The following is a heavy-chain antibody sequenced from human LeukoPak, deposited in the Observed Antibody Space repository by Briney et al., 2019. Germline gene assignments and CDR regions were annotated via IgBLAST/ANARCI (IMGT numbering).Heavy chain of an antibody. J-gene: IGHJ6*03. CDR1: GFTFSSYS. CDR3: ARWDSRDYYYYMDV. CDR2: ISSSSSYI. Sequence: GGSLRLSCAASGFTFSSYSMNWVRQAPGKGLEWVSSISSSSSYIYYADSVKGRFTISRDNAKNSLYLQVNSLRAEDTAVYYCARWDSRDYYYYMDVWGKGTTVTVSS. V-gene: IGHV3-21*01. D-gene: IGHD6-13*01.